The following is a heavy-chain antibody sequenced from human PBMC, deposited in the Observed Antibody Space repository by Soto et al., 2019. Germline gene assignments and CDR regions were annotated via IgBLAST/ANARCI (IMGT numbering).Heavy chain of an antibody. CDR2: VIPIFGTA. D-gene: IGHD6-19*01. Sequence: QVQLVQSGAEVKKPGSSVKVSCKASGGTFSSYAISWVRQAPGQGLEWMGGVIPIFGTANYAQKFQGRVTITADKSTSTAYMELSSLRSEDTAVYYCARDNGYSSGWYRYHDYWGQGTLVTVSS. J-gene: IGHJ4*02. CDR1: GGTFSSYA. CDR3: ARDNGYSSGWYRYHDY. V-gene: IGHV1-69*06.